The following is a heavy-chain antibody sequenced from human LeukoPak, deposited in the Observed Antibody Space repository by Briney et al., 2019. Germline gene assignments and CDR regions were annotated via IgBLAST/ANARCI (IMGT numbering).Heavy chain of an antibody. Sequence: SETLSLTCTVSGYSISSGYYWGWIRQPPGKGLEWIGSVYHSGSTYYNPSLKSRVTISVDTSKNQFSLKLSSVTAADTAVYYCARDFLGASDAFDIWGQGTMVTVSS. J-gene: IGHJ3*02. CDR1: GYSISSGYY. V-gene: IGHV4-38-2*02. D-gene: IGHD1-26*01. CDR2: VYHSGST. CDR3: ARDFLGASDAFDI.